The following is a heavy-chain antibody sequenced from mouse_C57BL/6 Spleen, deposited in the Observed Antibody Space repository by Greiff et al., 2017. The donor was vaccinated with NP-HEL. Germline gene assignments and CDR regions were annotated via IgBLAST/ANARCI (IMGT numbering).Heavy chain of an antibody. CDR3: ARVYYYGRGNWYFDV. D-gene: IGHD1-1*01. V-gene: IGHV5-4*03. CDR2: ISDGGSYT. CDR1: GFTFSSYA. J-gene: IGHJ1*03. Sequence: EVKLVESGGGLVKPGGSLKLSCAASGFTFSSYAMSWVRQTPEKRLEWVATISDGGSYTYYPANVQGRFTISRDNAKNNLYLQMSHLKSEDTDMYYGARVYYYGRGNWYFDVWGTGTTVTVSS.